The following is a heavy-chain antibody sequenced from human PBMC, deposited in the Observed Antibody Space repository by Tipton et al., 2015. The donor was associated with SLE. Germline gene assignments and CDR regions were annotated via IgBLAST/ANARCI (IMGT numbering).Heavy chain of an antibody. Sequence: SLRLSCAASGISFGSYRMHWVRQTPGGGLEWVSGINTDGSRTSYAGSVKGRFTVSRDNAKRTLYLQMNSLRAEDTAVYYCATEILAVLFDYWGQGTLVTVSS. D-gene: IGHD2-8*02. V-gene: IGHV3-74*01. CDR3: ATEILAVLFDY. J-gene: IGHJ4*02. CDR2: INTDGSRT. CDR1: GISFGSYR.